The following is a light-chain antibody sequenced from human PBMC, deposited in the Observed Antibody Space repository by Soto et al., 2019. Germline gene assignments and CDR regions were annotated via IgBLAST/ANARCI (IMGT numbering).Light chain of an antibody. V-gene: IGKV3-20*01. Sequence: EIVLVQSPGTLSLSPGERATLSCRASQSVSNNYLCCYQQKPGQAPRLLIYGASSRATGVPDRFSGSGTGTDFMITITRLEPEDVAVYYCQQYGVSPLMFTFGQGTKVEVK. J-gene: IGKJ2*01. CDR1: QSVSNNY. CDR3: QQYGVSPLMFT. CDR2: GAS.